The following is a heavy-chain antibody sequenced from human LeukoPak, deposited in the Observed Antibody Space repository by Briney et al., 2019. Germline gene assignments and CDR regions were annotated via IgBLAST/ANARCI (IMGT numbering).Heavy chain of an antibody. CDR1: GFTFSSYS. CDR2: ISSSSSYI. V-gene: IGHV3-21*01. D-gene: IGHD5-18*01. CDR3: ARIQRGYSYGYGY. J-gene: IGHJ4*02. Sequence: KPGGSLRLSCAASGFTFSSYSMNWVRQAPGKGLEWVSSISSSSSYIYYADSVKGRFTISRDNAKNSLYPQMNSLRAEDTAVYYCARIQRGYSYGYGYWGQGTLVTVSS.